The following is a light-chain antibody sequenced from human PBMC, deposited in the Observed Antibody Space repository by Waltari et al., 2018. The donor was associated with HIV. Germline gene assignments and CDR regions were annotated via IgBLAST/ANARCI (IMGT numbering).Light chain of an antibody. V-gene: IGLV2-14*01. CDR2: EVS. Sequence: QSALTQPASVSGSPGQSITISCTGTSSDVGGYNFVSWYQQHPGKAPKLMIYEVSNRPSGVSNHFSGSKSGNTASLTISGLQAEDEADYYCSSYTSSSVVFGGGTKLTVL. CDR3: SSYTSSSVV. J-gene: IGLJ2*01. CDR1: SSDVGGYNF.